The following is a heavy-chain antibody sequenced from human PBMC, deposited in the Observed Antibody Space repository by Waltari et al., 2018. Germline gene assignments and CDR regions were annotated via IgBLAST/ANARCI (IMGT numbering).Heavy chain of an antibody. CDR2: ISSSSSTI. CDR1: GFTFSSYS. J-gene: IGHJ3*02. CDR3: AKAKLGMTTDAFDI. Sequence: EVQLVESGGGLVQPGGSLRLSCAASGFTFSSYSMNWVRQAPGKGLEWVSYISSSSSTIYYADSVKGRFTISRDNAKNSLYLQMNSLRAEDTAVYYCAKAKLGMTTDAFDIWGQGTMVTVSS. V-gene: IGHV3-48*04. D-gene: IGHD7-27*01.